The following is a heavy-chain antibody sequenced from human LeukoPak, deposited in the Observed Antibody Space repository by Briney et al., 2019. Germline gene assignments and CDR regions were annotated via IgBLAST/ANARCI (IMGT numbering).Heavy chain of an antibody. CDR2: MNPNSGNT. D-gene: IGHD6-19*01. J-gene: IGHJ6*02. CDR1: GYTFTSYD. Sequence: ASVKVSCKASGYTFTSYDINWVRQATGQGLEWMGWMNPNSGNTGYAQKFQGRVTMTRNTSISTAYMELSSLRSEDTAVYYCARGGFLHSSVWYPLVYYGMDVWGQGTTVTVSS. CDR3: ARGGFLHSSVWYPLVYYGMDV. V-gene: IGHV1-8*01.